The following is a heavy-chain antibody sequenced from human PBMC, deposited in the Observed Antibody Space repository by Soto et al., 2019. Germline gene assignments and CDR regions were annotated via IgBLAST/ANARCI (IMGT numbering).Heavy chain of an antibody. CDR2: IYYSGST. CDR3: ASSGDYLQNYGMDV. J-gene: IGHJ6*02. D-gene: IGHD4-17*01. CDR1: GGSISRGDYY. Sequence: SETLSLTCTVSGGSISRGDYYWSWLRQPPGKCLEWIGYIYYSGSTYYNPSLKSRVTISVDTSKNQFSLKLSSVTAADTAVYYCASSGDYLQNYGMDVWGQGTTVTVYS. V-gene: IGHV4-30-4*01.